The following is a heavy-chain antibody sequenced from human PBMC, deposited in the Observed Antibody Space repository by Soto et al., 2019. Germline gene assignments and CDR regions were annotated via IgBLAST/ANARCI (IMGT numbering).Heavy chain of an antibody. V-gene: IGHV3-30*18. CDR3: AKDRYYDSSGYLFDP. J-gene: IGHJ5*02. Sequence: GGSLRLSCAASGFTFSSYGMHWVRQAPGKGLEWVAVISYDGSNKYYADSVKGRFTISRDNSKNTLYLQMNSLRAEDTAVYYCAKDRYYDSSGYLFDPWGQGTRVTVSS. CDR1: GFTFSSYG. CDR2: ISYDGSNK. D-gene: IGHD3-22*01.